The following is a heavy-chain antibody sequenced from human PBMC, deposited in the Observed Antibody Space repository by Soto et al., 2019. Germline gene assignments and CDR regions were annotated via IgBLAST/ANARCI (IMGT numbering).Heavy chain of an antibody. Sequence: QVHLVQSGAEVKKPGASVKISCKASGYTFTNNVMHWVRQAPGQRPEWMGWINTGNGNTKYSQKFQGRVIITRDTSASIAYMDLSSLTSEDTAVYYCTRDQGGTNDLGRFEYWGQGTLVTVSS. D-gene: IGHD1-26*01. CDR3: TRDQGGTNDLGRFEY. CDR1: GYTFTNNV. V-gene: IGHV1-3*04. CDR2: INTGNGNT. J-gene: IGHJ4*02.